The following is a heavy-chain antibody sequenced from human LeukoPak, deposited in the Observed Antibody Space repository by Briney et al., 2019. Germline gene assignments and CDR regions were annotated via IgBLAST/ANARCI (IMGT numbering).Heavy chain of an antibody. Sequence: ASVKVSCKASGYSFTGYYMHWVRQAPGQGLEWMGWLNPNSGGTNYAQKFQGRVTMTRDTSISTAYMELSRLRSDDTAVYYCARVDAGDSRSSYYYYMDVWGKGTTVTVSS. V-gene: IGHV1-2*02. CDR1: GYSFTGYY. D-gene: IGHD6-6*01. CDR3: ARVDAGDSRSSYYYYMDV. CDR2: LNPNSGGT. J-gene: IGHJ6*03.